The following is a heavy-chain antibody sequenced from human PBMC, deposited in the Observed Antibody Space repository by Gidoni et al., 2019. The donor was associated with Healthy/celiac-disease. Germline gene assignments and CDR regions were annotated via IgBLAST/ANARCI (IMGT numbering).Heavy chain of an antibody. V-gene: IGHV3-23*01. CDR1: GFPLSSYA. CDR3: AKGFLEWEPYAFDI. J-gene: IGHJ3*02. CDR2: ISGSGGST. D-gene: IGHD1-26*01. Sequence: EVQLLESGGGLVQPGGSLRPSCAAPGFPLSSYAMSWVRQAPGKGLEWVSAISGSGGSTYYADSVKGRFTISRDNSKNTLYLQMNSLRAEDTAVYYCAKGFLEWEPYAFDIWGQGTMVTVSS.